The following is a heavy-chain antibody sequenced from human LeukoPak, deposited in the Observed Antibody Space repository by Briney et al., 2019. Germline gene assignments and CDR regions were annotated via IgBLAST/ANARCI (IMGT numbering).Heavy chain of an antibody. J-gene: IGHJ4*02. CDR3: AIDQRDIVSALGGPGY. Sequence: GGSLRLSCVASGFTFSSYAMHWVRQAPGKGLEGVAVIWYDGSNKYYAESVKGRFTISRDNSKNTVYLQMNSLRAEDTAVYYCAIDQRDIVSALGGPGYWGQGTLVTVSS. CDR1: GFTFSSYA. CDR2: IWYDGSNK. D-gene: IGHD5/OR15-5a*01. V-gene: IGHV3-33*01.